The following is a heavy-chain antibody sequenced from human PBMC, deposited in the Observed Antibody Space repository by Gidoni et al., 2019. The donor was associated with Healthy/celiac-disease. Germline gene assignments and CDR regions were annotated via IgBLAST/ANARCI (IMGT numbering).Heavy chain of an antibody. Sequence: QLQLQESGPGLVKPSETLSLTCTVSGGSISSSSYYWGWIRQPPGKGLEWIGSIYFSGSTYYNPSLKSRVTISVDTSKNQFSLKLSSVTAADTAVYYCARHGLYSTGDPRPGAFDIWGQGTMVTVSS. CDR1: GGSISSSSYY. V-gene: IGHV4-39*01. CDR2: IYFSGST. D-gene: IGHD2-21*01. J-gene: IGHJ3*02. CDR3: ARHGLYSTGDPRPGAFDI.